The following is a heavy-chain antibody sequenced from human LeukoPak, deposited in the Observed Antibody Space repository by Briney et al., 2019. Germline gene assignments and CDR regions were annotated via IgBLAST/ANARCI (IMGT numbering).Heavy chain of an antibody. CDR3: ARDFFGQQLAFYYYYGMDV. D-gene: IGHD6-13*01. Sequence: SESLSLTCAVYGGSFSGYYWSWIRQPPGKGLEWIGEINRSGSTNYNPSLKSRVTISVDTSKNQFSLKLSSVTAADTAVYYCARDFFGQQLAFYYYYGMDVWGQGTTVTVSS. J-gene: IGHJ6*02. V-gene: IGHV4-34*01. CDR2: INRSGST. CDR1: GGSFSGYY.